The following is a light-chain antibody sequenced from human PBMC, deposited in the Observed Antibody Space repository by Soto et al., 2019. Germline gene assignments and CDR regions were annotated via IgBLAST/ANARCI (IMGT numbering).Light chain of an antibody. CDR1: SSNIGAGYD. Sequence: QSVLTQTPSVSGAQGQRITISCTGSSSNIGAGYDVHWYQQLPGTAPKLLIFGDSSRPSGVPDRFSDSKSGTSASLAITGLRSEDEADYYCQTYDSSLSMFVVGTGTKVTVL. V-gene: IGLV1-40*01. CDR2: GDS. CDR3: QTYDSSLSMFV. J-gene: IGLJ1*01.